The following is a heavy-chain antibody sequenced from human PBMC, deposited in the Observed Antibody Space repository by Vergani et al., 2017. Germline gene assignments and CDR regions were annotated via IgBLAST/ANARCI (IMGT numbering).Heavy chain of an antibody. V-gene: IGHV3-33*01. CDR2: IWYGGSNK. CDR1: GFTFSSYG. Sequence: QVQLVESGGGVVQPGRSLRLSCAASGFTFSSYGMHWVRQAPGKGLEWVAVIWYGGSNKYYADSVKGRFTISRDNSKNTLYLQMNSLRAEDTAVYYCATQDPYQLPVEYYYYGMDVWGQGP. J-gene: IGHJ6*02. CDR3: ATQDPYQLPVEYYYYGMDV. D-gene: IGHD2-2*01.